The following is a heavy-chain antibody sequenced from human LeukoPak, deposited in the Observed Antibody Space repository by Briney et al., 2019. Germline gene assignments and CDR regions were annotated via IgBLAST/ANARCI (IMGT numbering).Heavy chain of an antibody. J-gene: IGHJ4*02. CDR2: IYSGDSEA. Sequence: GESLKISCKASGYRFTVYWIAWVRQMPGKGLEWMGRIYSGDSEARYSPSSQGQVTMSVDNSISTAYLQWGSLKASDTATYYCARHYTAMTQFDYWGQGTLVTVSS. V-gene: IGHV5-51*01. D-gene: IGHD5-18*01. CDR3: ARHYTAMTQFDY. CDR1: GYRFTVYW.